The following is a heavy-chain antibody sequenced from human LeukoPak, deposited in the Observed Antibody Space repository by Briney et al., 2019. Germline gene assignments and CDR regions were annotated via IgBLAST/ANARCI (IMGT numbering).Heavy chain of an antibody. CDR2: ISGSGFT. Sequence: GGSLRLSCAASGFTFSSYAMSWVRQAPGKGLEWVSAISGSGFTYYADSVKGRFTTSRDNSKNTLYLQMNSLSAEDTAVYYCARGLYSSSPWGQGTLVTVSS. J-gene: IGHJ4*02. D-gene: IGHD6-6*01. CDR1: GFTFSSYA. V-gene: IGHV3-23*01. CDR3: ARGLYSSSP.